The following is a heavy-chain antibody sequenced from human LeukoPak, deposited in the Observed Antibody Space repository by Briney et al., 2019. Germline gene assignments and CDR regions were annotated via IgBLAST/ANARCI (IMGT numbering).Heavy chain of an antibody. J-gene: IGHJ4*02. D-gene: IGHD3-10*01. CDR1: GFTFSSYG. V-gene: IGHV3-30*18. CDR2: ISYDGSNK. CDR3: AKSSDYYGSGSYLVASYFGDYFDY. Sequence: GGSLRLSCAASGFTFSSYGMHWLRQAPGKGLEWVAVISYDGSNKYYADSVKGRFTISRDNSKNTLYLQMNSLRAEDTAVYYCAKSSDYYGSGSYLVASYFGDYFDYWGQGTLVTVSS.